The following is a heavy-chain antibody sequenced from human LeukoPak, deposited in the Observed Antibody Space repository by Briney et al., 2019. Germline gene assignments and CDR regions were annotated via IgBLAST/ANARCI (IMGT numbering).Heavy chain of an antibody. D-gene: IGHD3-16*01. CDR2: ISAYNGNT. CDR3: ARNRFLGGFGP. J-gene: IGHJ5*02. V-gene: IGHV1-18*04. CDR1: GYTFTSYG. Sequence: ASVKVSCNASGYTFTSYGISWVRQATGQGLEWMGWISAYNGNTNYAKKLQGRVTMTTATSTSTAYMELRSLRSDDTAVYYCARNRFLGGFGPWGQGTLVTVSS.